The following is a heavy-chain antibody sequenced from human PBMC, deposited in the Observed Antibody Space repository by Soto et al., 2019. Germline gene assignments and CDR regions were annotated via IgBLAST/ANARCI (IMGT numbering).Heavy chain of an antibody. D-gene: IGHD2-8*01. CDR1: GYTFSRYG. CDR2: ISGYNGDT. CDR3: AKNGQPPYYYYGLDV. Sequence: QGQLVQSGGEVKKSGASVKVSCKASGYTFSRYGISWVRQAPGHGLEWMGWISGYNGDTNYAQKFHGRVTMTIDTSTTTAYMELRSLTSDDTAVYYCAKNGQPPYYYYGLDVWGQGTTVTVSS. J-gene: IGHJ6*02. V-gene: IGHV1-18*01.